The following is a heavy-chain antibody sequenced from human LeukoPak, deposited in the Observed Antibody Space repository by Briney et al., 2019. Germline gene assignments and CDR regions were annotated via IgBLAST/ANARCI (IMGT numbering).Heavy chain of an antibody. CDR3: ARLIDIVVVTAIRDFDY. V-gene: IGHV3-11*04. J-gene: IGHJ4*02. D-gene: IGHD2-21*02. CDR2: ISSSGSTI. Sequence: GGSLRLSCAASGFTFSDYYMSWIRQAPGKGLEWVSYISSSGSTIYYADSVKGRFTISRDNAKNSLYLQMNSLRAEDTAVYYCARLIDIVVVTAIRDFDYWGQGTLVTVSS. CDR1: GFTFSDYY.